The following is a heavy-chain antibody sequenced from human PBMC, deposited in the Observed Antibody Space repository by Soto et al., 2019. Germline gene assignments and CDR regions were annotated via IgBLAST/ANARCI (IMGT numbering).Heavy chain of an antibody. Sequence: GESLKISCKGSGYSFSTHWVGWVRQMPGKGLEWMGIIYPGDSDARYSPSFKGQVTISVDESTTTAFLQWSSLKASYTAMYFCARSQFDYVWGTSGYFDSWGQGTLVTVSS. V-gene: IGHV5-51*01. CDR3: ARSQFDYVWGTSGYFDS. CDR2: IYPGDSDA. J-gene: IGHJ4*02. CDR1: GYSFSTHW. D-gene: IGHD3-16*01.